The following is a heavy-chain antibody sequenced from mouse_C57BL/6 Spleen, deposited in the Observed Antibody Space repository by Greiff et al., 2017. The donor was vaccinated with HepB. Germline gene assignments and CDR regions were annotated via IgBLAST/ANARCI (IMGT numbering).Heavy chain of an antibody. V-gene: IGHV5-4*01. Sequence: EVKVVESGGGLVKPGGSLKLSCAASGFTFSSYAMSWVRQTPEKRLEWVATISDGGSYTYYPDNVKGRFTISRDNAKNNLYLQMSHLKSEDTAMYYCARDSSGPYAMDYWGQGTSVTVSS. D-gene: IGHD3-2*02. CDR2: ISDGGSYT. CDR3: ARDSSGPYAMDY. CDR1: GFTFSSYA. J-gene: IGHJ4*01.